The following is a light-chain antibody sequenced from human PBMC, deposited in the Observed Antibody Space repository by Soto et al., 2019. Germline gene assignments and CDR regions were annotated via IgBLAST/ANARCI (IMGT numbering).Light chain of an antibody. CDR1: QSVNSN. CDR3: KQYKECPHSS. J-gene: IGKJ5*01. Sequence: EIVMTHSPATLSVSPGERATLSCRASQSVNSNLAWYQQKPGQAPRLLILGASTRATGIPARFSGSGSGTELARSGDSLESEDFALYYCKQYKECPHSSVGQGTRLDI. V-gene: IGKV3-15*01. CDR2: GAS.